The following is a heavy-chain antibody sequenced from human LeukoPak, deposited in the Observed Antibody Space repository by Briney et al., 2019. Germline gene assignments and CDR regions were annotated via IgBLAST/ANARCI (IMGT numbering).Heavy chain of an antibody. Sequence: PGGSLRLSCAASGFTFSSYAMSWVRRAPGKGLEWVSAISGSGGSTYYADSVKGRFTISRDNSKNTLYLQMNSLRAEDTAVYYCAKPSPGTGDILTGYLSYWGQGTLVTVSS. J-gene: IGHJ4*02. D-gene: IGHD3-9*01. V-gene: IGHV3-23*01. CDR2: ISGSGGST. CDR1: GFTFSSYA. CDR3: AKPSPGTGDILTGYLSY.